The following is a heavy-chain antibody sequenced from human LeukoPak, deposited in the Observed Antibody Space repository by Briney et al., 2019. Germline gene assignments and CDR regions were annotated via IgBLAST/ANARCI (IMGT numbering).Heavy chain of an antibody. CDR1: GFTFGDYA. V-gene: IGHV3-49*03. J-gene: IGHJ6*02. Sequence: GGSLRLSCTASGFTFGDYAMSWIRQAPGKGLEWVGFIRSKAYGETADYAASVKGRFTISRDNAKNSLYLQMNSLRAEDTALYYCAKAPREVVIPMDVWGQGTTVTVSS. CDR3: AKAPREVVIPMDV. CDR2: IRSKAYGETA. D-gene: IGHD2-15*01.